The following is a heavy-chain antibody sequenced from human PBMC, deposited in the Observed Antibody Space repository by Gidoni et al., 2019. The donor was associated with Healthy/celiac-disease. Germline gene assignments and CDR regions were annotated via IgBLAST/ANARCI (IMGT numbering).Heavy chain of an antibody. V-gene: IGHV3-30-3*01. J-gene: IGHJ5*02. CDR2: ISYDGSNK. Sequence: QVQLVESGGGVVQPGRSLRLPCAAYGFTFGSYAMHWVRQAPGKGLEWVAVISYDGSNKYYADSVKGRFTISRDNSKNTLYLQMNSLRAEDTAVYYCARGEYDILTGSHWFDPWGQGTLVTVSS. CDR3: ARGEYDILTGSHWFDP. CDR1: GFTFGSYA. D-gene: IGHD3-9*01.